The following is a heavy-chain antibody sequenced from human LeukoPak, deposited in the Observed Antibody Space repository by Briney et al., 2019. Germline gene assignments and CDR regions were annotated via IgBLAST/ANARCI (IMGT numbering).Heavy chain of an antibody. CDR1: GYTFTSYG. Sequence: ASVKVSCKASGYTFTSYGISWVRQAPGQGLEWMGWISAYNGNTNYAQKLQGRVTMTTDTSTSTAYMELRSLRSDDTAVYYCARYEVVVPAALYYYYYGMDVWGQGTTVTVSS. CDR2: ISAYNGNT. J-gene: IGHJ6*02. V-gene: IGHV1-18*01. CDR3: ARYEVVVPAALYYYYYGMDV. D-gene: IGHD2-2*01.